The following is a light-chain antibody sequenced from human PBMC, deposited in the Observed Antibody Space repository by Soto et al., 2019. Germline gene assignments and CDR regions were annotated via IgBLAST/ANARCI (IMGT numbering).Light chain of an antibody. V-gene: IGLV3-21*01. CDR2: YDS. Sequence: SYELTQPPSVSVAPGKTASVACGGSNIGSKSVHWYQKKSGQAPVLVMYYDSDRPSGIPERFSGSNSGNTATLTISRVEAGEGADYYCRVGKISSGHGVFGGGP. CDR1: NIGSKS. J-gene: IGLJ3*02. CDR3: RVGKISSGHGV.